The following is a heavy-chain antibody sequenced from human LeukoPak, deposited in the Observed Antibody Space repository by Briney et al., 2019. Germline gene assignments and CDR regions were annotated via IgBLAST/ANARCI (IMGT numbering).Heavy chain of an antibody. CDR2: IYSGGST. V-gene: IGHV3-53*01. J-gene: IGHJ4*02. Sequence: QPGGSLRLSCAASGFTVSSNYMSWVRQAPGKGLEWVSVIYSGGSTYYADSVKGRFTISRDNSKNTLYLQMNSLGAEDTAVYYCAKAPYYYDSSGYLHWGQGTLVTVSS. CDR3: AKAPYYYDSSGYLH. CDR1: GFTVSSNY. D-gene: IGHD3-22*01.